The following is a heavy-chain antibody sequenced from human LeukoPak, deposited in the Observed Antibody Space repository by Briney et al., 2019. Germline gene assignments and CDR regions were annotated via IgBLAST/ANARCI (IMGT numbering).Heavy chain of an antibody. CDR2: INPNSGGT. D-gene: IGHD6-19*01. CDR3: ARVAVAGHFDY. Sequence: GASVTVSCTASGYTFTGYYMHWVRQAPGQGLEWMGRINPNSGGTNYAQKFQGRVTMTRDTSISTAYMELSRLRSDDTAVYYCARVAVAGHFDYWGQGTLVTVSS. J-gene: IGHJ4*02. CDR1: GYTFTGYY. V-gene: IGHV1-2*06.